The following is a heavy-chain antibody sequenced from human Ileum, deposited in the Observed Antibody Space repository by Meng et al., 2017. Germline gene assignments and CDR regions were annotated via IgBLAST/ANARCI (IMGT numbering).Heavy chain of an antibody. V-gene: IGHV1-46*01. CDR3: ARDVVMVPSALYYFDY. CDR1: GYTFTSHY. J-gene: IGHJ4*02. D-gene: IGHD2-2*01. CDR2: INPSGGST. Sequence: QVQLVQSGLEVKKPGASVKLFCKASGYTFTSHYMHWVRQAPGQGLEWVGIINPSGGSTSYAQKFQGRVTMTRDTSTSIVYMELSSLRSEDTAVYYCARDVVMVPSALYYFDYWGQGTLVTVSS.